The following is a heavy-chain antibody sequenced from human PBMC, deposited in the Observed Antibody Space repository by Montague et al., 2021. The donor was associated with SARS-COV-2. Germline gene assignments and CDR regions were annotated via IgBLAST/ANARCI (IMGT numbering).Heavy chain of an antibody. CDR2: ISSSGSTI. Sequence: SLRLSCAASGFTFSSYEMNWVRQAPGKGLEWVSYISSSGSTIYYADSVKGRFTISRDNAKNSLYLQMNSLRAEDTAVYYCARGQPYNWNYDRPHFDYWGQGTLVTVSS. J-gene: IGHJ4*02. V-gene: IGHV3-48*03. CDR1: GFTFSSYE. D-gene: IGHD1-7*01. CDR3: ARGQPYNWNYDRPHFDY.